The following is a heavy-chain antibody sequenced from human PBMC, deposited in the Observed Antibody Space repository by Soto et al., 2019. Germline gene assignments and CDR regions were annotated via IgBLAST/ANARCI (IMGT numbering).Heavy chain of an antibody. Sequence: QVQLQQWGAGLLKPSETLSLTCAVYGGSFSGYYWSWIRQPPGKGLEWIGEINHSGSTNYNPSLKSRVTISVDTSKNQFSLKLSSVTAADTAMYYCARGRPAQPRRRYFDYWGQGTLVTVSS. CDR2: INHSGST. J-gene: IGHJ4*02. CDR1: GGSFSGYY. D-gene: IGHD2-15*01. CDR3: ARGRPAQPRRRYFDY. V-gene: IGHV4-34*01.